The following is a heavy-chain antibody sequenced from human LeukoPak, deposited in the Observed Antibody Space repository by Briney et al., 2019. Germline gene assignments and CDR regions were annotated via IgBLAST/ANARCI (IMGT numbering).Heavy chain of an antibody. CDR2: ISGSGSST. D-gene: IGHD3-3*02. Sequence: GGSLRLSCAASGFTFSTYVMSWVREAPGKGLEWVSAISGSGSSTYYADSVKGRFTISRDNSRNTLYLQMNSLRAEDTAVYHCAKPHYGSGYNSWGQGTLVTVSS. V-gene: IGHV3-23*01. J-gene: IGHJ4*02. CDR3: AKPHYGSGYNS. CDR1: GFTFSTYV.